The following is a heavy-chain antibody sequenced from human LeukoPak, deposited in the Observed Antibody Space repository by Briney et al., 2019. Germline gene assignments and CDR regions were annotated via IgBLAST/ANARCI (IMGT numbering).Heavy chain of an antibody. CDR3: ARMVQGVINPCDH. J-gene: IGHJ4*02. V-gene: IGHV3-23*01. Sequence: GGSLRLSCAASGFTFSNYAMSWVRQAPGKGLEWVSAISNSGSFTYFADSVKGRFTISRDNSKNTLFLQMNSLRADDTAVYYCARMVQGVINPCDHWGQGTLVTVSS. CDR1: GFTFSNYA. CDR2: ISNSGSFT. D-gene: IGHD3-10*01.